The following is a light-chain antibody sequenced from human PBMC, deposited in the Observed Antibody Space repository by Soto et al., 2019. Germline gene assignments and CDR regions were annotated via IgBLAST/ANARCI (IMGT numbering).Light chain of an antibody. CDR3: QKYNSAPI. J-gene: IGKJ1*01. Sequence: DIQMTQSPSSLSASVGDRVTITCRASQGISNYLAWYHQKPGKVPKLLIYAASTLQSGVPSRFSGSGAGTDFTLTISSLQPEDVATYYCQKYNSAPIFGQGTKVEIK. CDR1: QGISNY. V-gene: IGKV1-27*01. CDR2: AAS.